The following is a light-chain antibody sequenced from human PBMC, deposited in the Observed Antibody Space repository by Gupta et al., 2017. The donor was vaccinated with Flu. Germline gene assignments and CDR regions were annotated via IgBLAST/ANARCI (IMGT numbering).Light chain of an antibody. CDR2: AAS. Sequence: PTSLLSPVGARVTITSRGSQEISNSVAWWQQKPGKEPNLLIYAASRLKSGISSSFSGRGSGTDFVLTITDLQPEDVGTYYCQKDDSAPGTFGQGTTVEI. CDR3: QKDDSAPGT. CDR1: QEISNS. J-gene: IGKJ1*01. V-gene: IGKV1-27*01.